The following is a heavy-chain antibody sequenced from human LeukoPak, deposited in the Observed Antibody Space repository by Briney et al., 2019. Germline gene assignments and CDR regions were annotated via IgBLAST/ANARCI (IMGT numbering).Heavy chain of an antibody. D-gene: IGHD2-2*01. CDR2: INHSGST. CDR1: GGSFSGYY. CDR3: ARGELLGYCSSTSCANYFDY. V-gene: IGHV4-34*01. Sequence: SETLSLTCAVYGGSFSGYYWSWIRQPPGKGLEWIGEINHSGSTNYNPSLKNRVTISVDTSKNQFSLKLSSVTAADTAVYYCARGELLGYCSSTSCANYFDYWGQGTLVTVSS. J-gene: IGHJ4*02.